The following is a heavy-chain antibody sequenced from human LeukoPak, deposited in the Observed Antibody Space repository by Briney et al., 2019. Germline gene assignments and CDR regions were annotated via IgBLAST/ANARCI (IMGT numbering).Heavy chain of an antibody. V-gene: IGHV4-30-2*01. CDR3: ARGEPYYFDY. J-gene: IGHJ4*02. CDR1: GGSISSGGYY. CDR2: IYHSGST. Sequence: SETLSLTCTVSGGSISSGGYYWSWIRQPPGKGLEWIAYIYHSGSTYFNPSLRSRVTISVDRSKNQFSLKLNSVTAADTAVYYCARGEPYYFDYWGQGTLVTVSS.